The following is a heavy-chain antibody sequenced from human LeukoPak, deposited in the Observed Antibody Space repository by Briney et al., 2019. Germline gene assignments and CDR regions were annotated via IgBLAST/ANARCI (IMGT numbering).Heavy chain of an antibody. D-gene: IGHD3-22*01. V-gene: IGHV3-23*01. CDR2: ISGSGGST. Sequence: PGGSLRLSCAASGFTFSSYAMSWVRQAPGKGLEWVSAISGSGGSTYYADSVKGRFTISRGNSKNTLYLQMNSLRAEDTAVYYCAKGVTMIVVVITVDYWGQGTLVTVSS. CDR1: GFTFSSYA. CDR3: AKGVTMIVVVITVDY. J-gene: IGHJ4*02.